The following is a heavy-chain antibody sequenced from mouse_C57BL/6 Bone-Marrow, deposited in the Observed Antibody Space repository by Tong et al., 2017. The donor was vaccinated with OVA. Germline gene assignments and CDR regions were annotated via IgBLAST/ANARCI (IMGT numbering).Heavy chain of an antibody. CDR3: ARRITRYFDV. CDR1: GFTFSDYG. CDR2: ISSGSSTI. Sequence: EVQLQESGGGLVKPGGSLKLSCAASGFTFSDYGMHWVRQAPEKGLEWVAYISSGSSTIYYEDTVKGRFTISRDNAKNTLFLQMTSLRSEDTAMYYCARRITRYFDVWGTGTTVTVSS. V-gene: IGHV5-17*01. J-gene: IGHJ1*03.